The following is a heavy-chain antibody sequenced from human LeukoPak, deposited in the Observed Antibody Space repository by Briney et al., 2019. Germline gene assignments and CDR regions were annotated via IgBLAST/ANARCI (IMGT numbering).Heavy chain of an antibody. Sequence: GGSLRLSCAASGFTFSSYVMNWVRQAPGKGLEWVSTISDSGGSTYYADSVKGRFTISRDNAKNSLYLQMNSLRAEDTAVYYCAKEGDVRWFDPWGQGTLVTVSS. D-gene: IGHD3-16*01. CDR1: GFTFSSYV. V-gene: IGHV3-23*01. J-gene: IGHJ5*02. CDR3: AKEGDVRWFDP. CDR2: ISDSGGST.